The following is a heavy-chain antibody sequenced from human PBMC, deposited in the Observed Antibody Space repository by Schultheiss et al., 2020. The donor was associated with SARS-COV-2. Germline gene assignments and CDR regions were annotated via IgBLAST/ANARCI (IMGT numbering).Heavy chain of an antibody. D-gene: IGHD3-22*01. CDR3: ARAYDSSGYHAFDI. CDR1: GYTFTSYG. V-gene: IGHV1-18*01. Sequence: ASVKVSCKASGYTFTSYGFSWVRQAPGQGLEWMGWISAYNGNTNYAQKLQGRVTMTTDTSTSTAYMELSRLRSDDTAVYYCARAYDSSGYHAFDIWGQGTMVTVSS. CDR2: ISAYNGNT. J-gene: IGHJ3*02.